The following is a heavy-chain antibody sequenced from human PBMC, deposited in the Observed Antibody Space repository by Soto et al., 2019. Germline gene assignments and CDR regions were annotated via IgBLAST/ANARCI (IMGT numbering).Heavy chain of an antibody. V-gene: IGHV1-46*01. D-gene: IGHD2-2*01. J-gene: IGHJ6*02. CDR1: GYTFTSYG. CDR3: ARGIGYCSSTSCYTYYYYGMDV. CDR2: INPSGGST. Sequence: GASVKVSCKASGYTFTSYGISWVRQAPGQGLEWMGIINPSGGSTSYAQKFQGRVTMTRDTSTSTVHMELSSLRSEDTAVYYCARGIGYCSSTSCYTYYYYGMDVWGQGTTVTVSS.